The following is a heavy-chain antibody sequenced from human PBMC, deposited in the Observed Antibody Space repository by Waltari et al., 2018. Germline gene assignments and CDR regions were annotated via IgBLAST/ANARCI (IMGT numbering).Heavy chain of an antibody. CDR3: ARREGTLAFDY. D-gene: IGHD1-1*01. Sequence: QLQLQESGPGLVKPSETLSLTCTVSGGSISSSSYYWGWIRQPPGKGLEWIGSIYYSGSTYYNPSLKSRVTISVDTSKNQFSLKLSSVTAADTAVYYCARREGTLAFDYWGQGTLVTVSS. J-gene: IGHJ4*02. CDR2: IYYSGST. CDR1: GGSISSSSYY. V-gene: IGHV4-39*07.